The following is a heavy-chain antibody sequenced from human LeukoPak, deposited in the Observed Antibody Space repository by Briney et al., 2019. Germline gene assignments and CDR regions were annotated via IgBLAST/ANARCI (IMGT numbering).Heavy chain of an antibody. CDR3: ARAPLHPSLNFDL. CDR2: IIPIFGTA. CDR1: GGTFSSYA. Sequence: ASVKVSCKASGGTFSSYAISWVRQAPGQGLEWMGGIIPIFGTANYAQKFRGRVTITADESTSTAYMELSSLRSEDTAVYYCARAPLHPSLNFDLWGRGTLVTVSS. V-gene: IGHV1-69*13. J-gene: IGHJ2*01.